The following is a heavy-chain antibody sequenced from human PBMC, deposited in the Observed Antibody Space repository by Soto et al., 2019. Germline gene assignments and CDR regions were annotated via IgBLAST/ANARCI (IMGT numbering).Heavy chain of an antibody. CDR1: GFTFSNYA. V-gene: IGHV3-23*01. CDR3: AKQVRDGTSSPYYFDY. J-gene: IGHJ4*02. D-gene: IGHD6-6*01. Sequence: LRLSCAGSGFTFSNYAMSWVRQAPGKGLEWVSAISSAVNTYYADSLKGRFTISRDNSKNTFSLQMNSLRAEDTAVYYCAKQVRDGTSSPYYFDYWGQGTLVTVSS. CDR2: ISSAVNT.